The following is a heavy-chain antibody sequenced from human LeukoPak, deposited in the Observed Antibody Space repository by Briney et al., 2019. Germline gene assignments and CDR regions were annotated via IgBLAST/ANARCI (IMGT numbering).Heavy chain of an antibody. CDR2: IYYSGST. CDR1: GGSISSYY. D-gene: IGHD4-17*01. V-gene: IGHV4-59*01. CDR3: ARSNYGDFASNWFDP. J-gene: IGHJ5*02. Sequence: PSETLSLTCTVSGGSISSYYWSWIRQPPGKGLEWIGYIYYSGSTNYNPSLKSRVTISVDTSKNQFSLKLRSVTAADTAVYYCARSNYGDFASNWFDPWGQGTLVTVSS.